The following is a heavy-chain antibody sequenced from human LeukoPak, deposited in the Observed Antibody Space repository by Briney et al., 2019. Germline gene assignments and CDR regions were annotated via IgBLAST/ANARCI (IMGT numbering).Heavy chain of an antibody. CDR1: GGSISGHY. CDR2: IYSSGTT. J-gene: IGHJ6*03. V-gene: IGHV4-59*11. CDR3: ARVAEPWLIGVTYYSIDF. Sequence: SETLSLTCNVAGGSISGHYWSWIRQPPGKGLEWIGYIYSSGTTNYNPSLRSRLTISVDTSRSQFSLKLISVTAADAAVYYSARVAEPWLIGVTYYSIDFWGKGTTVTVSS. D-gene: IGHD6-19*01.